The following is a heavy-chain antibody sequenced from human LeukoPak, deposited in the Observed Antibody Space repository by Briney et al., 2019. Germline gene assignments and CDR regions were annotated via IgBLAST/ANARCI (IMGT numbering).Heavy chain of an antibody. D-gene: IGHD6-6*01. CDR2: IYYSGST. Sequence: PSETLSLTCTVSGGSISSYYWSWIRQPPGKGLEWIGYIYYSGSTNYNPSLKSRVTISVDPSKNQFSLKLSSVTAADTAVYYCARHIIEYSSSALFDYWGQGTLVTVSS. J-gene: IGHJ4*02. CDR1: GGSISSYY. CDR3: ARHIIEYSSSALFDY. V-gene: IGHV4-59*01.